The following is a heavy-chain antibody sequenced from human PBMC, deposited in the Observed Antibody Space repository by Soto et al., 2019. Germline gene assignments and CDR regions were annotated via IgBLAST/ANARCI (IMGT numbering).Heavy chain of an antibody. CDR1: GFTFSSYA. Sequence: GGSLRLSCAASGFTFSSYAMHWVRQAPGKGLEWVAVISYDGSNKYYADSVKGRFTISRDNSENTLYLQMNSLRAEDTAVYYCAKASLGGPNPGLWGQGTLVTVSS. CDR3: AKASLGGPNPGL. CDR2: ISYDGSNK. D-gene: IGHD3-16*01. J-gene: IGHJ4*02. V-gene: IGHV3-30-3*01.